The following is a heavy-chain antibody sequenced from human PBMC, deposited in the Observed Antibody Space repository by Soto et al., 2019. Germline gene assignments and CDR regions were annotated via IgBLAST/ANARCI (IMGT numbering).Heavy chain of an antibody. CDR2: IDWDDDK. CDR3: ARIPYSSSYYYFDY. Sequence: SGPTLVNPTQTLTLTCTFSGFSLSTSGVGVGWIRQPPGKALEWLALIDWDDDKYYSTSLKTRLTISKDTSKNQVVLTMTNMDPVDTATYYCARIPYSSSYYYFDYWGQGTLVTVSS. CDR1: GFSLSTSGVG. D-gene: IGHD6-13*01. V-gene: IGHV2-70*01. J-gene: IGHJ4*02.